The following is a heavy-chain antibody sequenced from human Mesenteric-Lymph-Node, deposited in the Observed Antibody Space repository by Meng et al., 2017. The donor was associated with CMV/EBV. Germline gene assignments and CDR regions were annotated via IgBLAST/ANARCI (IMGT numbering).Heavy chain of an antibody. D-gene: IGHD3-9*01. CDR1: GGSFSGYY. CDR2: INHSGST. J-gene: IGHJ4*02. CDR3: ARGSSYDILTGYFDY. Sequence: QVQLHQWGAGLLKPSETLSVTCAVYGGSFSGYYWNWIRQSPEKGLEWIGEINHSGSTTYNPSFTSRIIISVDTSTNQISLNMSSVTAADTAVCYCARGSSYDILTGYFDYWGQGALVTVSS. V-gene: IGHV4-34*01.